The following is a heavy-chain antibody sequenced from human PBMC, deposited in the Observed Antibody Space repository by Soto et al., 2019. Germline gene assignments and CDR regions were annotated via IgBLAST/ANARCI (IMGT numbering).Heavy chain of an antibody. V-gene: IGHV3-23*01. CDR2: ISGSGGST. J-gene: IGHJ4*02. CDR3: AKGEHDYDSSGYYEGDY. Sequence: EVQLLESGGGLVQPGGSLRLSCAASGFTFSSYAMSWVRQAPGKGLEWVSAISGSGGSTYYADSVKGRFTISRDNYKNTLYLKMNSLRAEDTAVYYCAKGEHDYDSSGYYEGDYWGQGTLVTVSS. D-gene: IGHD3-22*01. CDR1: GFTFSSYA.